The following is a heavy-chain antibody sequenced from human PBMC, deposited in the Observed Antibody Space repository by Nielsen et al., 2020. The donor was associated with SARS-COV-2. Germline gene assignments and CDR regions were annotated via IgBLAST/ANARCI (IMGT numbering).Heavy chain of an antibody. CDR1: GFTFDDYA. CDR2: ISYDGSNK. Sequence: GESLKISCAASGFTFDDYAMHWVRQAPGKGLEWVAVISYDGSNKYYADSVKGRFTISRDNSKNTLYLQMNSLRAEDTAVYYCANFGTMVRGVMVFGMDVWGQGTTVTVSS. J-gene: IGHJ6*02. D-gene: IGHD3-10*01. CDR3: ANFGTMVRGVMVFGMDV. V-gene: IGHV3-30*18.